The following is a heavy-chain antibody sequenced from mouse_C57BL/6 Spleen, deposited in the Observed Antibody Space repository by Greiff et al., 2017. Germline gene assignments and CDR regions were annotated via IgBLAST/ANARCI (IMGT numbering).Heavy chain of an antibody. J-gene: IGHJ3*01. CDR2: INPSSGYT. V-gene: IGHV1-4*01. D-gene: IGHD1-1*01. Sequence: QVQLQQSGAELARPGASVKMSCKASGYTFTSYTMHWVKQRPGQGLEWIGYINPSSGYTKYNQKFKDKATLTADKSSSTAYMQLSSLTSEDSAVYYCARAPFYGSSPFAYWGQGTLVTVSA. CDR3: ARAPFYGSSPFAY. CDR1: GYTFTSYT.